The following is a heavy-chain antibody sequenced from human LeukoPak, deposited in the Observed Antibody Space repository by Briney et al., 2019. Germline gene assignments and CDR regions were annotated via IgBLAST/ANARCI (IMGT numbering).Heavy chain of an antibody. V-gene: IGHV4-30-4*08. CDR3: ARGDWSSSIDY. D-gene: IGHD6-6*01. CDR2: IYYSGST. Sequence: SETLSLTCTVSGGSIRSGGYYWSWIRQHPGKGLEWIGYIYYSGSTYYNPSLKSLITISVDTSKNQFSLKLSSVTAADTAVYYCARGDWSSSIDYWGQGTLVTVSS. J-gene: IGHJ4*02. CDR1: GGSIRSGGYY.